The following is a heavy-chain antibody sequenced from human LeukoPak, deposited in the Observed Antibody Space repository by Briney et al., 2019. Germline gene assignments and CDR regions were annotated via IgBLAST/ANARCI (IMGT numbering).Heavy chain of an antibody. CDR1: GYTFTSYG. V-gene: IGHV1-18*01. CDR3: ARGGYYGSGSYHSSSPLDY. Sequence: ASVKVSCKASGYTFTSYGISWVRQAPGQGLEWMGWISAYNGNTNYAQKLQGRVTMTTDTSTSTAYMELRSLRSDDTAVYYCARGGYYGSGSYHSSSPLDYWGQGTLVTVSS. D-gene: IGHD3-10*01. CDR2: ISAYNGNT. J-gene: IGHJ4*02.